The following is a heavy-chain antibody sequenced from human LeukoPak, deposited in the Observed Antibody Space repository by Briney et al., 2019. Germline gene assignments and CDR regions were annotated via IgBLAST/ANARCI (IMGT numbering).Heavy chain of an antibody. CDR1: GFTFSSYS. J-gene: IGHJ4*02. V-gene: IGHV3-48*01. D-gene: IGHD2-15*01. CDR3: ARDLTYCSGGSCYSMFGY. CDR2: ISSSSSTI. Sequence: GGSLRLSCAASGFTFSSYSMTWVRQAPGKGLEWVSYISSSSSTIYYADSVKGRFTISRDNAKNSLYLQMNSLRAEDTAVYYCARDLTYCSGGSCYSMFGYWGQGTLVTVSS.